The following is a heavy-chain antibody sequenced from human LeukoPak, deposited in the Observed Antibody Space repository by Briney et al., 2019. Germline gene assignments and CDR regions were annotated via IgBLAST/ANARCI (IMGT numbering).Heavy chain of an antibody. CDR2: IYHSGST. CDR1: DFSISSGYY. V-gene: IGHV4-38-2*01. Sequence: SETLSLTCAVSDFSISSGYYWGWIRQPPGKGLEWIGSIYHSGSTYYNPSLKSRVTISVDTSKNQFSLKLSSVTAADTTVYYCARHRRYCSSTSCYAFDISGQGTMVTVSS. J-gene: IGHJ3*02. CDR3: ARHRRYCSSTSCYAFDI. D-gene: IGHD2-2*01.